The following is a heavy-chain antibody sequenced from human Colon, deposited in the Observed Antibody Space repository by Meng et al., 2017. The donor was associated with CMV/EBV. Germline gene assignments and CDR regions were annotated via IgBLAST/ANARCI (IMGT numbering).Heavy chain of an antibody. D-gene: IGHD2/OR15-2a*01. CDR2: SGGT. J-gene: IGHJ4*02. CDR3: ATLPHPGVILAAFDF. Sequence: ASVTVSCQASVYTFTGDDIHWLRQAPGQGLEWMGNSGGTNYAQKFQGRLTVTRDISNSTVYMELSRLRSDDTAVYYCATLPHPGVILAAFDFWGQGTLVTVSS. CDR1: VYTFTGDD. V-gene: IGHV1-2*02.